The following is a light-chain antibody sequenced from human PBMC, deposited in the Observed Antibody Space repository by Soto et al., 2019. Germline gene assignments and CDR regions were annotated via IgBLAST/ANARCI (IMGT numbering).Light chain of an antibody. CDR2: EES. V-gene: IGKV1-9*01. Sequence: DIHLTQSPSFLSASVGDRVTITCRPSQAVPNNMAWYQQKPGKPPKLLIYEESTLHSGVPSRFSGRKSGTQFTLTIDSLQPEDFAIYYCQQYHTWPITFGGGTKVEIK. CDR1: QAVPNN. J-gene: IGKJ4*01. CDR3: QQYHTWPIT.